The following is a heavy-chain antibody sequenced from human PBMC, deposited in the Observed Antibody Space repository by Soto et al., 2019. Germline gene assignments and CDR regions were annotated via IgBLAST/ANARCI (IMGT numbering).Heavy chain of an antibody. V-gene: IGHV3-30-3*01. Sequence: QVQLVESGGGVVQPGRSLRLSCAASGFTFSSYAMHWVRQTPGKGLEWVAVISYDGSNKYYADSVKGRFTISRDNSKNTLYLQMNRLRADDTAVYYCASLGYCSGGSWCEKMRGVDYWGQGTLVTVSS. CDR3: ASLGYCSGGSWCEKMRGVDY. CDR2: ISYDGSNK. J-gene: IGHJ4*02. D-gene: IGHD2-15*01. CDR1: GFTFSSYA.